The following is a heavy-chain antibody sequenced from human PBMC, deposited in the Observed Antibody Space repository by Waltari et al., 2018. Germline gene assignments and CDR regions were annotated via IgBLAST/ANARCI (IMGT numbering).Heavy chain of an antibody. Sequence: QVQLVQSGAEVKKPGASVKVSCKASGYTFTSYAMHLVRQATGPRLDWMGWINAGNGNTKYSQKFQGRVTITRDTSASTAYMELSSLRSEDTAVYYCARNPGIAAAGPTGYYYYGMDVWGQGTTVTVSS. CDR2: INAGNGNT. V-gene: IGHV1-3*01. CDR3: ARNPGIAAAGPTGYYYYGMDV. J-gene: IGHJ6*02. D-gene: IGHD6-13*01. CDR1: GYTFTSYA.